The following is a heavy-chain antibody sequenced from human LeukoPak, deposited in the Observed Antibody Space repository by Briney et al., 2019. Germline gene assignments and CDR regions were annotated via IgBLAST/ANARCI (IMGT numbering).Heavy chain of an antibody. CDR2: IYYDGSDK. D-gene: IGHD3-22*01. V-gene: IGHV3-33*01. CDR1: GFTFSSYG. Sequence: GGSLRLSCAASGFTFSSYGMHWVRQAPGKGLEWVAIIYYDGSDKYYADSVKGRFTISRDNSKDTLYLQMNSLRAEDTAVYYCARVEYYDSSGYYLDYWGQGTLVTVSS. J-gene: IGHJ4*02. CDR3: ARVEYYDSSGYYLDY.